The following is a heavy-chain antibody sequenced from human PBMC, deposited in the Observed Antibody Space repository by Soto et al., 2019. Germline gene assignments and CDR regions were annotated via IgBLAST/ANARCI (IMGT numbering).Heavy chain of an antibody. CDR3: VPTTGLPGFDF. J-gene: IGHJ4*02. D-gene: IGHD1-1*01. V-gene: IGHV3-53*01. CDR2: IYGGGTT. CDR1: GFAVSSKY. Sequence: EVQLVESGGGLIQPGGSLRLSCAASGFAVSSKYLTWVRQAAGKGLEWVSVIYGGGTTYYADSVKGRFTISRDTCKNTMYLQINSLRAEDTAVYYCVPTTGLPGFDFWSQGTPGTVSS.